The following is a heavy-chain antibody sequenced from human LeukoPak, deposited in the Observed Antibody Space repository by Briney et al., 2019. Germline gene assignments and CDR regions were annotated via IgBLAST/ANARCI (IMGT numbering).Heavy chain of an antibody. Sequence: AASVKVSCKASGYTFTSYGISWVRQAPGQGLEWMGWISAYNGNTNYAQKLQGRVTMTTDTSTSTAYMELRSLRSDDTAVYYCARASIIGGSYYNAHYGMDVWGQGTTVTVSS. CDR3: ARASIIGGSYYNAHYGMDV. J-gene: IGHJ6*02. V-gene: IGHV1-18*01. CDR1: GYTFTSYG. CDR2: ISAYNGNT. D-gene: IGHD3-10*01.